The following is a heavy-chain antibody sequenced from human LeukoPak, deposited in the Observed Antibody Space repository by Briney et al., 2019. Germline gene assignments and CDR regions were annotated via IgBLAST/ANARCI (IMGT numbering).Heavy chain of an antibody. V-gene: IGHV3-23*01. J-gene: IGHJ3*02. CDR3: TKRLSLRFDAFDI. CDR1: GFTLSNFA. Sequence: GGSLGLSCAASGFTLSNFAMTWGRQAPGKGLEWVSSISDIGPNTYYAASVKGRFTISRDTSKNTLYLQMNSLRAEDTAIYYCTKRLSLRFDAFDIWGPGTMVTVSS. D-gene: IGHD3-3*01. CDR2: ISDIGPNT.